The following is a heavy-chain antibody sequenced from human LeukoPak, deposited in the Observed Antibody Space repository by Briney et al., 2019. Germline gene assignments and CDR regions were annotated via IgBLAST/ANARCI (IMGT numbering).Heavy chain of an antibody. Sequence: PSETLSPTCTVSGGAMNSGHFWNWLRQTPGSGLEYLGYVSYTGITYYNPSLMSRVNMSVDTSKKQFSLTLTSVTAADTATYYSARGNDYFDYWGQGSLVTVSS. J-gene: IGHJ4*02. CDR3: ARGNDYFDY. CDR2: VSYTGIT. V-gene: IGHV4-31*03. D-gene: IGHD3-16*01. CDR1: GGAMNSGHF.